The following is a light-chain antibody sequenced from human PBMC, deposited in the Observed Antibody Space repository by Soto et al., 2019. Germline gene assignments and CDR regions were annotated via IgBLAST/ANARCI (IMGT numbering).Light chain of an antibody. CDR3: QSYDSSLSGYV. J-gene: IGLJ1*01. CDR1: RTNIGAGYD. Sequence: QSVLTQPPSVAGAPGQRVTISCTGSRTNIGAGYDVHWYQQLPGTAPNLLIYGNSNRPSGVPDPFPGSKSGTSASLALTGLQDEDEADYYCQSYDSSLSGYVFGTGTKVSVL. V-gene: IGLV1-40*01. CDR2: GNS.